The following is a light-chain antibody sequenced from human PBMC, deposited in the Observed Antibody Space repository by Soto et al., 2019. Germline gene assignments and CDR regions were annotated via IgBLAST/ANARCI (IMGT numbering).Light chain of an antibody. Sequence: DIQMTQSPSSLSASVGDRVTITCRASQRISSYLNWYQQKPGKAPKLLIYAASNLQSGVPSRFTGSGSGTDFTLTISSLQPEDFATYYCQQSFRTPLTFGGGTKVDIK. CDR3: QQSFRTPLT. J-gene: IGKJ4*01. CDR1: QRISSY. V-gene: IGKV1-39*01. CDR2: AAS.